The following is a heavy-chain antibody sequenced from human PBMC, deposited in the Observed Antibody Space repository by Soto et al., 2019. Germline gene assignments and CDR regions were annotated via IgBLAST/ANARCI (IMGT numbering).Heavy chain of an antibody. Sequence: EVQLLESGGGLVQPGGSLRLSCAASEFTFSSSAMGWVRQAPGKGLEWVSGIRGSVGSTYYGDSVEGRFTISRDNSKNTLYLQMNSLRAEDTAVYYCAKDFYGDYPDYFGSWGQGTRVTVSS. CDR2: IRGSVGST. CDR3: AKDFYGDYPDYFGS. V-gene: IGHV3-23*01. D-gene: IGHD4-17*01. CDR1: EFTFSSSA. J-gene: IGHJ4*02.